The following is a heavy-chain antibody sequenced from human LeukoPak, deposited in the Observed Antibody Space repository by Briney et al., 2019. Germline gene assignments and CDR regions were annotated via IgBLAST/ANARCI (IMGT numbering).Heavy chain of an antibody. CDR1: GGSISNYY. D-gene: IGHD3-10*01. J-gene: IGHJ4*02. V-gene: IGHV4-4*07. CDR2: IYTSGST. Sequence: PSETLSLTCTVSGGSISNYYWNWIRQAAGKGLEWIGRIYTSGSTDYNPSLRSRVTISVDTSKNQFSLRLSPVTAADTAVYYCARVMVGVRGLHFDDWGQGTLVTVSS. CDR3: ARVMVGVRGLHFDD.